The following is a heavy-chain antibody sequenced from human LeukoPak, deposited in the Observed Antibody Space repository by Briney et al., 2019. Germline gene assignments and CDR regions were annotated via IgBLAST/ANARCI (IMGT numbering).Heavy chain of an antibody. CDR3: AKDRRGYSGAFDI. CDR2: ISWNSGSI. J-gene: IGHJ3*02. CDR1: GFSFSSYG. D-gene: IGHD5-24*01. Sequence: GGSLRLSCAASGFSFSSYGMHWVRQAPGKGLEWVSGISWNSGSIGYADSVKGRFTISRDNAKNSLYLQMNSLRAEDTALYYCAKDRRGYSGAFDIWGQGTMVTVSS. V-gene: IGHV3-9*01.